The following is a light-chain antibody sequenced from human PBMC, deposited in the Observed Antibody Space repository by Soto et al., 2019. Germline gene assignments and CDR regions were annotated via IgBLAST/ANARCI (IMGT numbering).Light chain of an antibody. CDR2: DAS. Sequence: EIVLTQSPGTQSLSPGERAILSRRDSQSVSSDSLAWYRQKPGQAPRLLVYDASSRATGIPDRFSGSGSGTDFTLTISRLEPEDFAVYYCQQYGSAPRTFGQGTKVEIK. J-gene: IGKJ1*01. CDR1: QSVSSDS. V-gene: IGKV3-20*01. CDR3: QQYGSAPRT.